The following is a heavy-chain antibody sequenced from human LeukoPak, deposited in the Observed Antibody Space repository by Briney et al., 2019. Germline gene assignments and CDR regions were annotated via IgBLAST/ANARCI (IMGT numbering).Heavy chain of an antibody. Sequence: GSLRLSCAASGFTFSSYWMHWVRQAPGKGLVWVSRINSDGSVTTYADSVKGRFTISRDNARNTLYLQMNSLRAEDTAVYYCTRLMTTGTTAAFDIWGQGTMVTVSS. D-gene: IGHD4-17*01. CDR1: GFTFSSYW. CDR3: TRLMTTGTTAAFDI. CDR2: INSDGSVT. J-gene: IGHJ3*02. V-gene: IGHV3-74*01.